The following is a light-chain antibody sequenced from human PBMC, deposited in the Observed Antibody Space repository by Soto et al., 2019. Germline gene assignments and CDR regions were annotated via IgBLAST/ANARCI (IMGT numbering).Light chain of an antibody. CDR2: GIN. CDR1: TGAVTSGHY. CDR3: LLYYGGAQPHWV. V-gene: IGLV7-43*01. Sequence: QTVVTQEPSLTVSPGGPVTLTCAYSTGAVTSGHYPNWFQQKPGQSPRALLYGINNKHSWTPARFSGSLLGGKAALTLSGVQPEDEAEYYCLLYYGGAQPHWVFGGGTKLTVL. J-gene: IGLJ3*02.